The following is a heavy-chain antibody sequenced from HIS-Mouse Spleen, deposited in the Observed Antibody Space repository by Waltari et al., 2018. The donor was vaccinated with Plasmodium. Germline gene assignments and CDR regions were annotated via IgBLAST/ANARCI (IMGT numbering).Heavy chain of an antibody. D-gene: IGHD1-26*01. CDR3: ARLKWELIDY. CDR2: IDYSGST. Sequence: QLQLQESGPGLVKPSETLSLTCTVSGGSISSSSYYWGWIRQPPGKGLEWIGSIDYSGSTYNNPSLKSRVTISVDTSKNQFSLKLSSVTAADTAVYYCARLKWELIDYWGQGTLVTVSS. CDR1: GGSISSSSYY. V-gene: IGHV4-39*07. J-gene: IGHJ4*02.